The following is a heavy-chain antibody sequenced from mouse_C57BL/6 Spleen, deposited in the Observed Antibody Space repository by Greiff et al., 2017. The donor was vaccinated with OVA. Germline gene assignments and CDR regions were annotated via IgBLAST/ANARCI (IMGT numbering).Heavy chain of an antibody. CDR2: IYPGNSDT. Sequence: EVQLQQSGTVLARPGASVKMSCKTSGYTFTSYWMHWVKQRPGQGLEWIGAIYPGNSDTSYNQKFKGKAKLTAGTSASTAYMELSSLTNEDSAVYYCTRIYGYPWFAYWGQGTLVTVSA. CDR1: GYTFTSYW. V-gene: IGHV1-5*01. D-gene: IGHD2-2*01. J-gene: IGHJ3*01. CDR3: TRIYGYPWFAY.